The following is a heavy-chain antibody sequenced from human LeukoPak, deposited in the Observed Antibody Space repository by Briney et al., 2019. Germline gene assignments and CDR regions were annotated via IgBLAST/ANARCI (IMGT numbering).Heavy chain of an antibody. CDR2: IYYSGST. D-gene: IGHD3-22*01. J-gene: IGHJ4*02. V-gene: IGHV4-39*01. CDR1: GGSISSYY. Sequence: PSETLSLTCTVSGGSISSYYWGWIRQPPGKGLEWIGSIYYSGSTYYNPSLKSRVTISVDTSKNQFSLKLSSVTAADTAVYYCARPISSNYYDSSGDDYWGQGTLVTVSS. CDR3: ARPISSNYYDSSGDDY.